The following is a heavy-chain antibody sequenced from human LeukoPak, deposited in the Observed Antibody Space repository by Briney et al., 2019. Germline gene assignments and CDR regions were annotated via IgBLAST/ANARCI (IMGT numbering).Heavy chain of an antibody. CDR3: ARGKDTGRQYNFDH. V-gene: IGHV3-23*01. Sequence: PGGSLRLSCAASGLTFSSYAMSWVRQAPGKGLEWVSAISGSGGSTSYADFVKGRFTISRDNSKNTLYLQMNGLRPEDTAVYYCARGKDTGRQYNFDHWGQGILVTVAS. D-gene: IGHD5-18*01. J-gene: IGHJ4*02. CDR2: ISGSGGST. CDR1: GLTFSSYA.